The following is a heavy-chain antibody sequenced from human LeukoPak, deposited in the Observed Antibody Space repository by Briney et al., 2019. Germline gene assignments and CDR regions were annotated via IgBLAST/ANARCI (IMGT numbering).Heavy chain of an antibody. V-gene: IGHV3-33*01. D-gene: IGHD4-17*01. CDR1: GFTSSSYG. Sequence: GGSLRLSCAASGFTSSSYGMHWVRQAPGKGLEWVAVIWYDGSNKYYADSVKGRFTISRDNSKNTLYLQMNSLRAEDTAVYYCARGNPYGDFLDYWGQGTLVTVSS. CDR2: IWYDGSNK. J-gene: IGHJ4*02. CDR3: ARGNPYGDFLDY.